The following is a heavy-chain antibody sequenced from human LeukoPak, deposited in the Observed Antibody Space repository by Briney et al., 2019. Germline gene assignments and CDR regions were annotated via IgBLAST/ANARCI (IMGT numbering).Heavy chain of an antibody. CDR3: AREGEHYYGSGSYYKAFDY. V-gene: IGHV3-21*01. Sequence: GGSLRLSCAVSGFPFSSYSMNWVRQAPGKGLEWVSSISSSSSYIYYADSVKGRFTISRDNAKNSLYLQMNSLRAEDTAVYYCAREGEHYYGSGSYYKAFDYWGQGTLVTVSS. CDR1: GFPFSSYS. J-gene: IGHJ4*02. CDR2: ISSSSSYI. D-gene: IGHD3-10*01.